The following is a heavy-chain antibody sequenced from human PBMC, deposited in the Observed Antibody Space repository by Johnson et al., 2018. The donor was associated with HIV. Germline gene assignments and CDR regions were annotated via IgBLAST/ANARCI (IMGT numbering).Heavy chain of an antibody. CDR1: GFPFEDYG. CDR3: ARDKYGVPSGTFDI. V-gene: IGHV3-20*04. D-gene: IGHD4-17*01. CDR2: INWNSDSA. Sequence: EVQLVESGGGVVQPGRSLRLSCAASGFPFEDYGMSWVRQAPGKGLEWVSGINWNSDSANYADSVKGRFVISRDNARNSLYLQMNNLRAEDTAVYYCARDKYGVPSGTFDIWGQGTMVTVSS. J-gene: IGHJ3*02.